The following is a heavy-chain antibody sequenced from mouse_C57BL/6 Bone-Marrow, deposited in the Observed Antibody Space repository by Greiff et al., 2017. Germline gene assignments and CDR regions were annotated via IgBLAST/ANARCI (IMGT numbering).Heavy chain of an antibody. CDR1: GFTFSDYY. CDR3: ARDYHYGSSPYAMDY. D-gene: IGHD1-1*01. J-gene: IGHJ4*01. CDR2: INYDGSST. V-gene: IGHV5-16*01. Sequence: EVKLMESEGGLVQPGSSMKLSCTASGFTFSDYYMACVRQVPEKGLEWVANINYDGSSTYYLDSLKSRFIISRDNAKNILYLQMSSLKSEDTATYYCARDYHYGSSPYAMDYWGQGTSVTVSS.